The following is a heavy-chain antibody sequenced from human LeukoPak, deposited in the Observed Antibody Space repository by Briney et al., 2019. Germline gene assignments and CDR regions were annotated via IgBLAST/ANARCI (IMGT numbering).Heavy chain of an antibody. D-gene: IGHD3-10*01. Sequence: GGSLRLSCAASGFSLSSYSINWVRQAPGKGLEWVSSISGGSSFISYADSVKGRFIISRDNAKNSLSLQMNSLRAEDTAVYYCTREDYGSGSYLNWFDSWGQGTLVTVSS. J-gene: IGHJ5*01. CDR3: TREDYGSGSYLNWFDS. CDR1: GFSLSSYS. V-gene: IGHV3-21*01. CDR2: ISGGSSFI.